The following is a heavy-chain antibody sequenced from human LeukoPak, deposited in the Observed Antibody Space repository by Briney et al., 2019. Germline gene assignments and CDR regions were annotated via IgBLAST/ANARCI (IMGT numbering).Heavy chain of an antibody. D-gene: IGHD2-2*01. J-gene: IGHJ6*03. CDR1: GFTFSSYA. CDR2: ISGSDGST. Sequence: GGSLRLSCAASGFTFSSYAMSWVRQAPGKGLEWVSAISGSDGSTYYADSVKGRFTISRDNSKNTLYLQMNSLGAEDTAVYYCAKMGCSSSSCLTYYYYYMDVWGKGTTVTVSS. CDR3: AKMGCSSSSCLTYYYYYMDV. V-gene: IGHV3-23*01.